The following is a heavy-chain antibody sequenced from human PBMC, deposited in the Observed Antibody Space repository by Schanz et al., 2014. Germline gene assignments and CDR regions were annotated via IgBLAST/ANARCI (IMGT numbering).Heavy chain of an antibody. CDR2: ISPYNGNT. CDR3: ARVQDDILTGSEYYYGMDV. D-gene: IGHD3-9*01. CDR1: GYTFTSYG. Sequence: QVQLVQSGAEVKKPGASVKVSCKASGYTFTSYGISWVRQAPGQGLEWMGWISPYNGNTNYAQKLQSRVTMTTDTSTSTAYMELRSLRSDDTAVYYCARVQDDILTGSEYYYGMDVWGQGTTVTVSS. V-gene: IGHV1-18*01. J-gene: IGHJ6*02.